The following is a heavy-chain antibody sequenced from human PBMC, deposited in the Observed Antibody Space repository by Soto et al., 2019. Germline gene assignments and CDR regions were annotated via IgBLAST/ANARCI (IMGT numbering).Heavy chain of an antibody. CDR2: ISVHNGYT. J-gene: IGHJ4*02. V-gene: IGHV1-18*01. CDR3: ARGRGVSSWYETPHYFDS. CDR1: GYSFTSYG. Sequence: SVKVSCKASGYSFTSYGITWVRQTPGQGLEWMGWISVHNGYTNYPQKLQDRITMTTDTSTSAAYMELTSLRSDDTAVYYCARGRGVSSWYETPHYFDSWGQGTLVTVSS. D-gene: IGHD6-13*01.